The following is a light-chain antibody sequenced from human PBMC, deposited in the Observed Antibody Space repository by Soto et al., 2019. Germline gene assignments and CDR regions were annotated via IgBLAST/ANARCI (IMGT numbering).Light chain of an antibody. CDR2: EVT. J-gene: IGLJ1*01. CDR1: RRDIGGYDF. CDR3: CSFAGETNLV. V-gene: IGLV2-8*01. Sequence: QSLLIQPPSASGSPGQSVTISCTGTRRDIGGYDFVSWYQQHPGKAPKLLISEVTKRPSGVPDRFSGSKSGNTASLTISGLQSDDEAYYYCCSFAGETNLVFGTGTKVTVL.